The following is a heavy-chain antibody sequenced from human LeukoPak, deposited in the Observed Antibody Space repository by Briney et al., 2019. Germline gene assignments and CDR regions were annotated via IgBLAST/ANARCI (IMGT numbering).Heavy chain of an antibody. CDR1: GYTFTGFH. CDR3: ARGIAVAGDLDF. V-gene: IGHV1-2*02. CDR2: INPNSGGT. J-gene: IGHJ4*02. D-gene: IGHD6-19*01. Sequence: ASVKVSCKASGYTFTGFHMHWVRQAPGQGLEWMGCINPNSGGTNYAQNFQGRVTMTRDTSISTVYMELSRLRSDDTAVYYCARGIAVAGDLDFWGQGALVTVS.